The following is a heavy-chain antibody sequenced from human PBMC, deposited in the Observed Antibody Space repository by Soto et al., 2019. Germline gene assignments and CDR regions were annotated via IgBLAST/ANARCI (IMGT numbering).Heavy chain of an antibody. J-gene: IGHJ6*02. V-gene: IGHV4-61*01. CDR2: IYYSGST. Sequence: SETLSLTCTVSGGSVSSGSYYWRWIREPPGQGLEWIGQIYYSGSTNYNPPLKSRVTISVDTSKNQFSLELSSVTAADTAVYYCARDFCGGDCSDDYYYYAMDVWGQGITVTVSS. CDR1: GGSVSSGSYY. D-gene: IGHD2-21*02. CDR3: ARDFCGGDCSDDYYYYAMDV.